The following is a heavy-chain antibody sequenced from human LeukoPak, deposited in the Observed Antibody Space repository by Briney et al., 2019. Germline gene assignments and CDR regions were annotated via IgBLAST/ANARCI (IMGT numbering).Heavy chain of an antibody. CDR1: GFTFSSYS. Sequence: GGSLRLSCAASGFTFSSYSMNWVRQAPGKGLEWVSYISSSSSTIYYADSVKGRFTISRDNAKNSLYLQMNSLRAEDTAVYYCARDSAWELLGGYFDYWGQGTLVTVSS. CDR3: ARDSAWELLGGYFDY. V-gene: IGHV3-48*04. J-gene: IGHJ4*02. CDR2: ISSSSSTI. D-gene: IGHD1-26*01.